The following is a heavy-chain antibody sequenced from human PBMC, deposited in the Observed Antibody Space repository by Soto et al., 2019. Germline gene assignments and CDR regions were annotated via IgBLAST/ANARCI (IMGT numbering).Heavy chain of an antibody. CDR3: AIATSFSGKHGY. J-gene: IGHJ4*02. V-gene: IGHV4-31*03. CDR2: IYYSGST. Sequence: QLQLQESGPGLVKPSQTLSLACTVSGGSFSSGGYYWSWIRQLPGKGLEWIGYIYYSGSTYYNPSLKSRVTISLDTSKNQFALKLSSVAAADTAVYYCAIATSFSGKHGYWGQGPLVTISS. CDR1: GGSFSSGGYY. D-gene: IGHD6-13*01.